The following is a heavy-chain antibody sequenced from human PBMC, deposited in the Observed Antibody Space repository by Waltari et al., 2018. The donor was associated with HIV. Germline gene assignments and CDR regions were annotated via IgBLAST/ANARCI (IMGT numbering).Heavy chain of an antibody. CDR2: INSDGSSI. CDR3: ARDLVGYNGIFDS. V-gene: IGHV3-74*01. CDR1: GLPFNSYW. J-gene: IGHJ4*02. Sequence: EVQLVESGGGLVQPGGSLRRSCTASGLPFNSYWMHWVRQVPGKGLVWVSRINSDGSSIDYADSVKGRFTISRDNAKKTLYLQLDSLRAEDTAVYFCARDLVGYNGIFDSWGQGTLVTVSS. D-gene: IGHD5-18*01.